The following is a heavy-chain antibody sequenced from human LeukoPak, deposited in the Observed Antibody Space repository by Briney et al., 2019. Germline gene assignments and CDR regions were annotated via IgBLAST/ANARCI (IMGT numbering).Heavy chain of an antibody. D-gene: IGHD5-18*01. CDR1: GFTFSSYA. CDR3: AKAARGYSYGTDLYFDY. Sequence: GGSLRPSCAASGFTFSSYAMSWVRQAPGKGLEWVSAISGSGGSTYYADSVKGRFTISRDNSKNTLYLQMNSLRAEDTAVYYCAKAARGYSYGTDLYFDYWGQGTLVTVSS. V-gene: IGHV3-23*01. J-gene: IGHJ4*02. CDR2: ISGSGGST.